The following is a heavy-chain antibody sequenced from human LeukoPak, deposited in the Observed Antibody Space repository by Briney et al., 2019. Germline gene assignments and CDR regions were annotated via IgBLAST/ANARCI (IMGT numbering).Heavy chain of an antibody. D-gene: IGHD5-24*01. Sequence: SETLSLTCAVYGGSFSGYYWSWIRQPPGKGLEWIGEINHSGSTNYNPSLKSRVTISVDTSKNQFSLKLSSVTAADTAVYYCARGRDGYNYCDYWGQGTLVTVSS. J-gene: IGHJ4*02. CDR1: GGSFSGYY. V-gene: IGHV4-34*01. CDR2: INHSGST. CDR3: ARGRDGYNYCDY.